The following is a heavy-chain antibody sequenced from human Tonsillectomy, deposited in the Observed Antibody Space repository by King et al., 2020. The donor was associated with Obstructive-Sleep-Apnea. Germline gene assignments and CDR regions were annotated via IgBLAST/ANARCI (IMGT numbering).Heavy chain of an antibody. J-gene: IGHJ3*02. CDR2: IDWDDDK. Sequence: TLKESGPALVKPTQTLTLTCTFSGFSLSTSGMCVNWIRQPPGKALEWLARIDWDDDKFYGTSLETRLIISKDTSKNQVVLTMTNMDPVDTATYFCARIRGAANNAFDIWGQGTMVTVSS. V-gene: IGHV2-70*04. CDR1: GFSLSTSGMC. CDR3: ARIRGAANNAFDI. D-gene: IGHD1-26*01.